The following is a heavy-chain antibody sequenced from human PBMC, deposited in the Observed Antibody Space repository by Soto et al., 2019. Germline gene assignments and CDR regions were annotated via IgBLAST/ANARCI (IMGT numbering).Heavy chain of an antibody. J-gene: IGHJ5*02. CDR1: GYTLTELS. CDR2: FDPEDGET. CDR3: ATTVVVAATRGLDP. V-gene: IGHV1-24*01. Sequence: GASVKVSCKVSGYTLTELSMHWVRQAPGKGLEWMGGFDPEDGETIYAQKFQGRVTMTEDTSTDTAYMELSSLRSEDTAVYYCATTVVVAATRGLDPWGQGTLVTSPQ. D-gene: IGHD2-15*01.